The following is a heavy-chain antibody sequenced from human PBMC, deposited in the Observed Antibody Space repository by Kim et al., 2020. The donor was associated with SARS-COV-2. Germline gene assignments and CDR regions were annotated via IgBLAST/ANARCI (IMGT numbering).Heavy chain of an antibody. CDR2: IYYSGST. Sequence: SETLSLTCTVSGGSISSYYWSWIRQPPGKGLEWIGYIYYSGSTNYNPSLKSRVTISVDTSKNQFSLKLSSVTAADTAVYYCARAHPTVTRRWFDPWGQGTLVTVSS. CDR1: GGSISSYY. CDR3: ARAHPTVTRRWFDP. J-gene: IGHJ5*02. D-gene: IGHD4-17*01. V-gene: IGHV4-59*01.